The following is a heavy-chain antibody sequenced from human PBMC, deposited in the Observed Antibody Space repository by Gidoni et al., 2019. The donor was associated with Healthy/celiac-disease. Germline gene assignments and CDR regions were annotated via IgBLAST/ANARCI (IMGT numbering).Heavy chain of an antibody. J-gene: IGHJ3*02. CDR2: ISGSGGST. D-gene: IGHD3-22*01. CDR1: GFTFSSYA. CDR3: ARDSSGYSTYGDDAFDI. V-gene: IGHV3-23*01. Sequence: EVQLLEPGGGLVQPGGSLRLSCAASGFTFSSYAMSWVRQAPGKGLEWVSAISGSGGSTYYADSVKGRFTISRDNSKNTLYLQMNSLRAEDTAVYYCARDSSGYSTYGDDAFDIWGQGTMVTVSS.